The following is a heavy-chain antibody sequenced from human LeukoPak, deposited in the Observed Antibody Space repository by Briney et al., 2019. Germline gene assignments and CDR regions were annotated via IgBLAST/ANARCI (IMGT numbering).Heavy chain of an antibody. CDR1: GYTLTDLS. Sequence: AASVKVSCKVSGYTLTDLSMHWVRQAPGKGLEWMGGFDPEDGETIYAQKFQGRVTMTEDTSADTAYMELSRLRSEDTAVYYCASVLARANDFWSGDPNFDYWGQGTLVTVSS. CDR3: ASVLARANDFWSGDPNFDY. J-gene: IGHJ4*02. V-gene: IGHV1-24*01. D-gene: IGHD3-3*01. CDR2: FDPEDGET.